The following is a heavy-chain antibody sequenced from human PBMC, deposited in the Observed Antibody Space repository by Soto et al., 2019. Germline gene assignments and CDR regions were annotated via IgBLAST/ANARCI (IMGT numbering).Heavy chain of an antibody. Sequence: EVQLVESGGGLVQPGGSLRLSCAASGFTFSSYWMSWVRQAPRKGLEWVANIKQDGSEKYYVDSVKGRFTISRDNAKNSLYLQMNSLRAAVTAVYYCARGIRYFDLDYWGQGTLVTVSS. V-gene: IGHV3-7*01. CDR1: GFTFSSYW. CDR2: IKQDGSEK. J-gene: IGHJ4*02. CDR3: ARGIRYFDLDY. D-gene: IGHD3-9*01.